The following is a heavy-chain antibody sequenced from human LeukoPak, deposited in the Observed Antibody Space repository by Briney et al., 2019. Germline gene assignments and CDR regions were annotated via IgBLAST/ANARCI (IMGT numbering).Heavy chain of an antibody. CDR2: IYTSGST. Sequence: PSETLSLTCSVSGVPISSNSWSWIRQPAGKGLEWIGRIYTSGSTNYNPSLKSRVTMSVGTSKNHFSLDLNSVTAADTAVHYCARDPSSWWFDPWGQGTLVTVSS. V-gene: IGHV4-4*07. CDR3: ARDPSSWWFDP. CDR1: GVPISSNS. J-gene: IGHJ5*02.